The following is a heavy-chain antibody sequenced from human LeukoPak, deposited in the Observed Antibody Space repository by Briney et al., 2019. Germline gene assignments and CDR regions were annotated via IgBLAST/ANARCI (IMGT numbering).Heavy chain of an antibody. CDR2: ISGSGGST. CDR1: GFTFSSYD. V-gene: IGHV3-23*01. CDR3: AKSLGATRGYFEH. J-gene: IGHJ4*02. D-gene: IGHD1-26*01. Sequence: PGGSLRLSCAASGFTFSSYDMHWVRQAPGKGLEWVSAISGSGGSTYYADSVKGRFTISRDNSKNTLYLQMNSLRPEDTAVYYCAKSLGATRGYFEHWGQGTLVTVSS.